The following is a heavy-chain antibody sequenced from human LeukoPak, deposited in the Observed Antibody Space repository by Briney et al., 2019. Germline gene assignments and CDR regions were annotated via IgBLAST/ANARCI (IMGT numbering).Heavy chain of an antibody. CDR2: MNPNSGNT. Sequence: ASVKVSCKASGYTFTSYDINWVRQAPGQGLEWMGWMNPNSGNTGYAQKFQGRVTMTRNTSISTAYMELSSLRSEDTAVYYCAREGYCSGGSCYGGFDYWGQGTLVTVSS. V-gene: IGHV1-8*01. CDR1: GYTFTSYD. D-gene: IGHD2-15*01. CDR3: AREGYCSGGSCYGGFDY. J-gene: IGHJ4*02.